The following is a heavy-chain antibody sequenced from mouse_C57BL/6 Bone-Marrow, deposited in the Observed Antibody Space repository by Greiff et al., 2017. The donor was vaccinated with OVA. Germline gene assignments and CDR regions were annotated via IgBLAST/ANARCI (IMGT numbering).Heavy chain of an antibody. D-gene: IGHD2-5*01. J-gene: IGHJ4*01. CDR3: ARQGYSNYDYAMDY. V-gene: IGHV1-52*01. Sequence: VQLQQPGAELVRPGSSVKLSCKASGYTFTSYWMHWVKQRPIQGLEWIGNIDPSDSETHYNQKFKDKATLTVDKSSSTAYMQLSSLTSEDSAVYYCARQGYSNYDYAMDYWGQGTSVTVSS. CDR1: GYTFTSYW. CDR2: IDPSDSET.